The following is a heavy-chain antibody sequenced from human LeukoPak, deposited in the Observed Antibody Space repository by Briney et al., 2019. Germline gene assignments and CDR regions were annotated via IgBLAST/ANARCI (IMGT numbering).Heavy chain of an antibody. Sequence: GGSLRLSCAASGFTFSSYNMNWVRQAPGKGLEWVSSITSSSTYIYYADSVRGRFTISRDNAKNSLYLQMNSLRAEDTAVYYCVRDLDSVAFLWGQGTLVTVSS. D-gene: IGHD3/OR15-3a*01. CDR3: VRDLDSVAFL. CDR1: GFTFSSYN. J-gene: IGHJ4*02. CDR2: ITSSSTYI. V-gene: IGHV3-21*01.